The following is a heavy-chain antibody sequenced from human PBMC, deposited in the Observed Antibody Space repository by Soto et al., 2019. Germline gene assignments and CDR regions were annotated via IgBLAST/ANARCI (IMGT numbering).Heavy chain of an antibody. CDR3: ARGRYYHILTGYDYYFDY. J-gene: IGHJ4*02. CDR2: IWYDASNK. D-gene: IGHD3-9*01. V-gene: IGHV3-33*01. Sequence: GGSLRLSCAASGFTFSSYGMHWVRQAPGKGLEWVAVIWYDASNKYYADSVKGRFTISRDNSKNTLYLQMNSLRAEDTAVYYCARGRYYHILTGYDYYFDYWGQGTLVTVSS. CDR1: GFTFSSYG.